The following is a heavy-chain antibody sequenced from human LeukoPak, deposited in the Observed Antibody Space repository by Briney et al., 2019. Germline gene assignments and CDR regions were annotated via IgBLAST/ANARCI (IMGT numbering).Heavy chain of an antibody. V-gene: IGHV4-39*01. CDR2: IYYSGST. D-gene: IGHD3-3*01. J-gene: IGHJ6*04. Sequence: PSDTVSLPCTVCGRSNSSSSYYWRSVRQPPAEGLEWIGSIYYSGSTYYNPSLRSRVTISVDTSKNQSSLKLSSVAAADTAVYYCASLWSGYLDVWGKGTTVTVSS. CDR1: GRSNSSSSYY. CDR3: ASLWSGYLDV.